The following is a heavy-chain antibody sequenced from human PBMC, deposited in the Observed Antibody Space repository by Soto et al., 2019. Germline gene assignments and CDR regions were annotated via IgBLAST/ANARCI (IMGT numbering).Heavy chain of an antibody. J-gene: IGHJ4*02. CDR3: ARISSNSSTTY. D-gene: IGHD6-6*01. Sequence: GGSLRLSCAASGFTFRNYAFNWVRQAPGKGLEWVSAISGDGATTFYADPVRGRFTFSRDNSKNTLYLQMNSLRPEDTAVYYCARISSNSSTTYWGQGTLVTVSS. CDR2: ISGDGATT. CDR1: GFTFRNYA. V-gene: IGHV3-23*01.